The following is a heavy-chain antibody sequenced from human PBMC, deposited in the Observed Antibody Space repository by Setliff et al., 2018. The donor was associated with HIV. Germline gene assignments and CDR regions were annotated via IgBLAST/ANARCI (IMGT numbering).Heavy chain of an antibody. CDR3: ARDRRYYDSSGYWYNWFDP. CDR2: IYFRGTT. CDR1: GGSIIYTSYY. J-gene: IGHJ5*02. Sequence: SETLSLTCTVSGGSIIYTSYYWGWIRQPPGKGLEWIGYIYFRGTTYYNPSLPYRGTTSYSPSLKSRVSISVDTSKNHFSPHLTSVTAADTAVYYCARDRRYYDSSGYWYNWFDPWGQGTLVTVSS. V-gene: IGHV4-61*03. D-gene: IGHD3-22*01.